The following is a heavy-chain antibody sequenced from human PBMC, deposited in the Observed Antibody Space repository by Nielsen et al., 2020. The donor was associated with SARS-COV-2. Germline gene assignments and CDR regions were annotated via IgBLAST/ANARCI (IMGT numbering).Heavy chain of an antibody. CDR2: IYSGGST. J-gene: IGHJ6*02. V-gene: IGHV3-53*01. D-gene: IGHD6-19*01. Sequence: WLRQPPGKGLEWVSVIYSGGSTYYVDSVKGRFTISRDNSKNTLYLQMNSLRAEDTAVYYCARDLGGSSGWGDYYYYGMDVWGQGTTVTVSS. CDR3: ARDLGGSSGWGDYYYYGMDV.